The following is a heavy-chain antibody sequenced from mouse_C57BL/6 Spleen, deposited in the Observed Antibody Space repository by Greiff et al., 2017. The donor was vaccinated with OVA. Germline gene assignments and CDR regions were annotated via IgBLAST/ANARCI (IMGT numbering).Heavy chain of an antibody. CDR2: ISSGSSTI. CDR3: ARVTTVDWYFDV. V-gene: IGHV5-17*01. D-gene: IGHD1-1*01. CDR1: GFTFSDYG. J-gene: IGHJ1*03. Sequence: EVKLQESGGGLVKPGGSLKLSCAASGFTFSDYGMHWVRQAPEKGLEWVAYISSGSSTIYYADTVKGRFTISRDNAKNTLFLQMTSLRSEDTAMYYCARVTTVDWYFDVWGTGTTVTVSS.